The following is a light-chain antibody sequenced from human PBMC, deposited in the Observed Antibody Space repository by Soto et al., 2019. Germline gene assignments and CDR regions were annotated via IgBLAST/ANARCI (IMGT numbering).Light chain of an antibody. CDR3: ETWDSNFHV. J-gene: IGLJ1*01. Sequence: QSVLTRPPSASGTPGQRVTISCSGSRSNIGRNYVYWYQHLPGTAPKLLIQTNNERPSGVPDRFSGSKSGTSVSLAISGLRSEDEATYYCETWDSNFHVFGLVTKLTVL. CDR2: TNN. CDR1: RSNIGRNY. V-gene: IGLV1-47*01.